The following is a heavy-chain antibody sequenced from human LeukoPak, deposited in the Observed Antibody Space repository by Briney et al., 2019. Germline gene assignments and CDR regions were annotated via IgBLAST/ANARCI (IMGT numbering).Heavy chain of an antibody. CDR3: AKEDTTAFDI. CDR1: GFTFSSHL. J-gene: IGHJ3*02. D-gene: IGHD1-26*01. CDR2: ISYDGSNK. Sequence: GGSLRLSCAASGFTFSSHLMHWVRQAPGKGLEWVAVISYDGSNKYYADSVKGRFTISRDNSKNTLYLQMNSLRAEDTAVYYCAKEDTTAFDIWGQGTMVTVSS. V-gene: IGHV3-30*18.